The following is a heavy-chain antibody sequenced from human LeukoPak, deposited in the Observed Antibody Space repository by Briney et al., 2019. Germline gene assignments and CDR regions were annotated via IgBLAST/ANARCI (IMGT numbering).Heavy chain of an antibody. V-gene: IGHV1-2*02. Sequence: ASVKVSCKASGGTFSSYAISWVRQAPGQGLEWMGWINPNSGGTNYAQKFQGRVTMTRDTSISTAYMELSRLRSDDTAVYYCARGGRPFSSSWYYFDYWGQGTLVTVSS. CDR2: INPNSGGT. J-gene: IGHJ4*02. CDR1: GGTFSSYA. CDR3: ARGGRPFSSSWYYFDY. D-gene: IGHD6-13*01.